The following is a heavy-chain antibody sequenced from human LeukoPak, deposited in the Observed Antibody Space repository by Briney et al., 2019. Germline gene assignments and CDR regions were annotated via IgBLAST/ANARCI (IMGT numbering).Heavy chain of an antibody. CDR2: IYYSGSTNT. CDR1: GVSISSYY. CDR3: ARIRGGSGYDDY. J-gene: IGHJ4*02. V-gene: IGHV4-59*08. D-gene: IGHD5-12*01. Sequence: SETLSLTCTVSGVSISSYYWSWIRQPPGKGLGWIGHIYYSGSTNTNYNPSLKSRVTISVDTSKNQFSLKLSSVTAADTAVYYCARIRGGSGYDDYWGQGTLVTVSS.